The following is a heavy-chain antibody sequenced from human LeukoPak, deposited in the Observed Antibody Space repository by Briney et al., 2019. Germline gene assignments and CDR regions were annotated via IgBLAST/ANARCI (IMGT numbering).Heavy chain of an antibody. D-gene: IGHD6-13*01. CDR1: GSTFGNYA. J-gene: IGHJ4*02. CDR3: ASLYSSSWYY. V-gene: IGHV3-21*01. Sequence: GGSLRLSCAASGSTFGNYAMSWVRQAPGKGLEWVSSISSSSSYIYYADSVKGRFTISRDNAKNSLYLQMNSLRAEDTAVYYCASLYSSSWYYWGQGTLVTVSS. CDR2: ISSSSSYI.